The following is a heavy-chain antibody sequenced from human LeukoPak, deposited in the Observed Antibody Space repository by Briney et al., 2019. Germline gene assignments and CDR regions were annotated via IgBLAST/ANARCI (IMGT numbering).Heavy chain of an antibody. CDR2: ISGSSTI. CDR3: ARGGDGYGQFDY. V-gene: IGHV3-48*02. J-gene: IGHJ4*02. CDR1: GFTFSSYS. D-gene: IGHD5-24*01. Sequence: GGSLRLSCAASGFTFSSYSMNWVRQAPGKGLEWVLFISGSSTIYYADSVKGRFTISRDNAKNSLYLQMNSLRDEDTAVYYCARGGDGYGQFDYWGQGTLVTVSS.